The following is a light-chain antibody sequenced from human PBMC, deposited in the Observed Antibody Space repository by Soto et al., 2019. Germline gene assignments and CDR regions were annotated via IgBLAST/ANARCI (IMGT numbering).Light chain of an antibody. V-gene: IGKV1-9*01. CDR1: QAISSY. CDR2: APS. CDR3: QQLNSYPLT. J-gene: IGKJ4*01. Sequence: DIQLTHPPSFLAACVGDRVTITCRASQAISSYVARYQQKPGKAPKLLIYAPSTLQSGFPSRFSGCGSETEFTLTISSLQPEDFEIYYGQQLNSYPLTVGGGTKVDSK.